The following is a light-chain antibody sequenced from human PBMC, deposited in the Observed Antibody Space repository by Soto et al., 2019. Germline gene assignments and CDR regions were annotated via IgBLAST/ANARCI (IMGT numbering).Light chain of an antibody. V-gene: IGKV1-5*01. CDR1: QSISSW. Sequence: DIQMTQSPSTLSASVGDRVTITCRASQSISSWLAWYQQKPGKAPKLLIYDASSLESGVPSTFSGSGSGTEISLTVSSLQPDDFATYYCQHYNSYSEAFGQGTKVDIK. J-gene: IGKJ1*01. CDR2: DAS. CDR3: QHYNSYSEA.